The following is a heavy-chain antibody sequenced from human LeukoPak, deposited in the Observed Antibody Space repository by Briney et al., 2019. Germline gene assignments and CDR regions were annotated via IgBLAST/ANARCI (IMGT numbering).Heavy chain of an antibody. CDR3: ARESGGRLVTEWFDP. CDR1: GGSISSYY. Sequence: KPSETLSLTCTVSGGSISSYYWSWIRQPPGKGLEWIGYIYYSGSTNYNPSLKSRVTISVDTSKNQFSLKLSSVTAADTAVYYCARESGGRLVTEWFDPWGQGTLVTVSS. J-gene: IGHJ5*02. D-gene: IGHD3-9*01. V-gene: IGHV4-59*01. CDR2: IYYSGST.